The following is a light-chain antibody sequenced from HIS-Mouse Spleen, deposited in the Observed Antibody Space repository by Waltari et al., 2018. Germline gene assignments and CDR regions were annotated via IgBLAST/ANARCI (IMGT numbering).Light chain of an antibody. CDR2: AAS. CDR3: QQLNSYPPT. CDR1: QGIRSY. J-gene: IGKJ1*01. Sequence: DIQLTQSPSFLSASVGDRVTITCRASQGIRSYLAWYQQKPGKAPKLLIYAASTLQSGVPSRFSGSGSGTEFTLTISSLKPEDFATYYCQQLNSYPPTFGQGTKVEIK. V-gene: IGKV1-9*01.